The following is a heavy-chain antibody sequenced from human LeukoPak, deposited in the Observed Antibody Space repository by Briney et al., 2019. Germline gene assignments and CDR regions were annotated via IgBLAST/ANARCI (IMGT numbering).Heavy chain of an antibody. Sequence: PSETLSLTCAVYGGSFSGYYWSWIRQPPGKGLEWIGEINHSGSTNYNPSLKSRVTISVDTSKNQFSLKLSSVTAADTAVYYCARESYFWSGLPYYYYMDVWGKGTTVTVSS. D-gene: IGHD3-3*01. V-gene: IGHV4-34*01. J-gene: IGHJ6*03. CDR2: INHSGST. CDR3: ARESYFWSGLPYYYYMDV. CDR1: GGSFSGYY.